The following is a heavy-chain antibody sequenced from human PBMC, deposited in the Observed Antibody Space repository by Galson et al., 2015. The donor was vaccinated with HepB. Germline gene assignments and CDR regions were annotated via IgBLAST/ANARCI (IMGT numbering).Heavy chain of an antibody. V-gene: IGHV3-9*01. CDR2: ICWDSGSI. Sequence: SLRLSCAASGFTFDGYAMHWVRQAPGKGLEWVSGICWDSGSIGYADSVKGRFTISRDNTKNSLYLQMNNLRAEDTALYYCAKDGGSSRGWCYDYWGQGTLVTVSS. CDR3: AKDGGSSRGWCYDY. CDR1: GFTFDGYA. J-gene: IGHJ4*02. D-gene: IGHD6-19*01.